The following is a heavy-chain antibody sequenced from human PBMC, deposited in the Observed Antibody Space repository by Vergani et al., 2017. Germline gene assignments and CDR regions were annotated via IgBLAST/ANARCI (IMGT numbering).Heavy chain of an antibody. Sequence: EKQLVQSGSETKKPGESLKISCQAFGYIFSNFWIGWVRQRPGRGLEWMGIIYPGDSDTRYSPSFQGQVTISADKSISTAYLQWSSLKASDTAMYYCARQGVGFFGMDVWGQGTTVTVSS. V-gene: IGHV5-51*01. CDR1: GYIFSNFW. CDR2: IYPGDSDT. J-gene: IGHJ6*02. CDR3: ARQGVGFFGMDV. D-gene: IGHD3-3*01.